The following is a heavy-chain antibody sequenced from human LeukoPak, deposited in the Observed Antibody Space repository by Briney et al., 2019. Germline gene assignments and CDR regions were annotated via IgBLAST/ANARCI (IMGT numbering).Heavy chain of an antibody. D-gene: IGHD6-25*01. CDR1: GGSISSGSYY. V-gene: IGHV4-61*02. CDR3: ARVGGTAAGIDY. J-gene: IGHJ4*02. CDR2: IYTSGST. Sequence: SETLSLTCTVSGGSISSGSYYWSWIRQPAGKGLEWIGRIYTSGSTNYNPSLKSRVTISVDTSKNQFSLKLSSVTAADTAVYYCARVGGTAAGIDYWGQGTLVTVSS.